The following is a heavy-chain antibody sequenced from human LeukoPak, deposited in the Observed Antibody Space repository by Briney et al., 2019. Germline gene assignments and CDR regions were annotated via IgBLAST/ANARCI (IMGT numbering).Heavy chain of an antibody. V-gene: IGHV1-2*02. CDR3: ARDYDFWSGYVDY. J-gene: IGHJ4*02. CDR1: GYSFTGYY. CDR2: INPNSGGT. D-gene: IGHD3-3*01. Sequence: ASVKVSCKASGYSFTGYYMHWVRQAPGQGLEWMGWINPNSGGTNYAQKFQGRVTMTRDTSISTAYMELSGLRSDDTAVYYCARDYDFWSGYVDYWGQGTLVTVSS.